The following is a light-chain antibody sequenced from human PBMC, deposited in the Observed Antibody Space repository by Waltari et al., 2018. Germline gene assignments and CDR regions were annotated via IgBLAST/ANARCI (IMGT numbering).Light chain of an antibody. CDR3: QQYDSESYT. CDR1: QCSSIW. V-gene: IGKV1-5*03. Sequence: TGPAKQCSSIWLAWYQHKPGTAPKLLIDRASTLERDDPSRFSGAGSGTEFPRTISSLQPDDFATYYCQQYDSESYTFGQGTKLEIK. J-gene: IGKJ2*01. CDR2: RAS.